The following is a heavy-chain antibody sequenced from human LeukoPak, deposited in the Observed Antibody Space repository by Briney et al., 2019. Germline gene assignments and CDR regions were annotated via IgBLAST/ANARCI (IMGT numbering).Heavy chain of an antibody. CDR3: ARGRPGAFDI. Sequence: GGSLRLSCAASGFTFSSFEMNWVRQAPGKGLKWVSYISRSGSTIYYADSVKGRFPISRDNAKNSLYLQMNSLGVEDTAVYYCARGRPGAFDIWGQGTMVTVSS. CDR1: GFTFSSFE. V-gene: IGHV3-48*03. J-gene: IGHJ3*02. CDR2: ISRSGSTI.